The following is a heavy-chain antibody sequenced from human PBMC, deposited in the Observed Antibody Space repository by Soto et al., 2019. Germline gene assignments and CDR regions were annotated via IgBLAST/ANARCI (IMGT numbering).Heavy chain of an antibody. Sequence: QVQLQQWGAGLLKPSETLSLTCAVYGGSFSGYYWSWIRQPPGKGLEWIGEINHSGSTNYNPSLKSRVTISVDTSKNQFSLKLSSVTAADTAVYYCAAAGYCTNGVCYRYDYWGHGTLVTVSP. CDR2: INHSGST. CDR3: AAAGYCTNGVCYRYDY. V-gene: IGHV4-34*01. D-gene: IGHD2-8*01. CDR1: GGSFSGYY. J-gene: IGHJ4*01.